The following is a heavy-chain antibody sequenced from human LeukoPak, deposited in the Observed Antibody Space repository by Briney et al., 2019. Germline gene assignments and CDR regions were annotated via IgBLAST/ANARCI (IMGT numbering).Heavy chain of an antibody. J-gene: IGHJ4*02. Sequence: SETLSLTCTVSGGSISSSSYYWGWIRQPPGKGLEWIGSIYYSGSTYYNPSLKSRVTISVDTSKNQFSLKLSSVTAADTAVYYCARAGIVLMVYAPLGYWGQGTLVTVSS. CDR1: GGSISSSSYY. CDR2: IYYSGST. V-gene: IGHV4-39*07. CDR3: ARAGIVLMVYAPLGY. D-gene: IGHD2-8*01.